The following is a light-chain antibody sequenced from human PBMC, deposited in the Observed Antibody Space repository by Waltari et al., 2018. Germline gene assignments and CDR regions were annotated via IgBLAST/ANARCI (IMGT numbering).Light chain of an antibody. Sequence: DIQMTQSPSTLSASVGERVPITCRASQSISSWLAWYQQKPGKAPKLLIYKASSLESGVPSRFSGSGSGTEFTLTISSLQPDDFATYYCQQYNSYPATFGGGTKVEIK. J-gene: IGKJ4*01. CDR2: KAS. CDR3: QQYNSYPAT. CDR1: QSISSW. V-gene: IGKV1-5*03.